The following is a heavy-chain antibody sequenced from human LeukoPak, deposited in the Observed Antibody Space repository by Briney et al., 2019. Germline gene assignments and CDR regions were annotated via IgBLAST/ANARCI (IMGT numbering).Heavy chain of an antibody. CDR1: GFTFSSYS. CDR3: ARDLRHSSSSGDYFDY. J-gene: IGHJ4*02. CDR2: ISSSSSTI. Sequence: GGSLRLSCAASGFTFSSYSVNWVRQAPGKGLEWVSYISSSSSTIYYADSVKGRFTISRDNAKNSLYLQMNSLRAEDTAVYYCARDLRHSSSSGDYFDYWGQGTLVTVSS. V-gene: IGHV3-48*04. D-gene: IGHD6-6*01.